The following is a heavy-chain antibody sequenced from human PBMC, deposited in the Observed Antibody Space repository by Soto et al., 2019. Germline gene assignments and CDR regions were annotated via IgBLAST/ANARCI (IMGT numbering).Heavy chain of an antibody. Sequence: ASVKVACKVSGSSFAGNYIHWVRQAPGQGLEWMGYINTNNGGTNYAQKFQGRVTVTRDTSINTAYLDLSWLKSDDTAIYYCARFTTSGGIDFWGQGTLVTVSS. CDR3: ARFTTSGGIDF. CDR1: GSSFAGNY. CDR2: INTNNGGT. J-gene: IGHJ4*02. V-gene: IGHV1-2*02. D-gene: IGHD1-26*01.